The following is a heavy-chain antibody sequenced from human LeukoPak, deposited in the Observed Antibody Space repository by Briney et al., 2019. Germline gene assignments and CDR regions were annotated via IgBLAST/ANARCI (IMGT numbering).Heavy chain of an antibody. CDR3: QLGYCSSTSCSTDAFDI. V-gene: IGHV1-2*02. CDR1: GYTFTGYY. D-gene: IGHD2-2*01. Sequence: ASVKVSCKASGYTFTGYYMHWVRQAPGQGLEWMGWINPNSGGTNYAQKFQGRVTMTRDTSISTAYMELSRLRSDDTAVYCCQLGYCSSTSCSTDAFDIWGQGTMVTVSS. CDR2: INPNSGGT. J-gene: IGHJ3*02.